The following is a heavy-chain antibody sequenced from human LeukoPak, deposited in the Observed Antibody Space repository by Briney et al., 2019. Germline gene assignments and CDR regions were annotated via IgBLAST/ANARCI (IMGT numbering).Heavy chain of an antibody. J-gene: IGHJ4*02. V-gene: IGHV3-9*01. Sequence: AGGSLRLSCAASGFTFDDYAMHWVRQAPGKGLEWVSGISWNSGSIGYADSVKGRFTISRDNAKNSLYLQMNSLRAEDTAVYYCAKAGAAYGSYWGQGTLVTVSS. CDR1: GFTFDDYA. D-gene: IGHD4-17*01. CDR3: AKAGAAYGSY. CDR2: ISWNSGSI.